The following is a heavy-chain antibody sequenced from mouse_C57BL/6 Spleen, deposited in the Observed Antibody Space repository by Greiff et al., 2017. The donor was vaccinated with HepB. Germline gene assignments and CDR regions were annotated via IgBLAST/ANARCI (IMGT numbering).Heavy chain of an antibody. CDR2: IYPRSGNT. Sequence: VQLQQSGAELARPGASVKLSCKASGYTFTSYGISWVKQRTGQGLEWIGEIYPRSGNTYYNEKFKGKATLTADKSSSTAYMELRSLTSEDSAVYFCARFYDYDRGDYAMDYWGQGTSVTVSS. CDR3: ARFYDYDRGDYAMDY. J-gene: IGHJ4*01. D-gene: IGHD2-4*01. V-gene: IGHV1-81*01. CDR1: GYTFTSYG.